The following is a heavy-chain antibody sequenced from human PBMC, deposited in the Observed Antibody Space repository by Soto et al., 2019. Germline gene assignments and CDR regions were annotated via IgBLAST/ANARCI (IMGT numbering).Heavy chain of an antibody. CDR3: TSSSLGAAFDI. CDR1: GFTFSDSA. J-gene: IGHJ3*02. V-gene: IGHV3-73*01. CDR2: VRSKAKTNAT. Sequence: GGSLRLSCAASGFTFSDSALHWVRQASGKGLEWVGRVRSKAKTNATAYATSVKGRFTVSRDDSKNTAYLQMNSLKTEDTAVYYCTSSSLGAAFDIWGQGTMVTVSS.